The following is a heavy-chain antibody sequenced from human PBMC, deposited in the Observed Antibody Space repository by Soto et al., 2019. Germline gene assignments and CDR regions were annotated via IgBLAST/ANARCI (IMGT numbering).Heavy chain of an antibody. Sequence: ASVKVSCKASGYIFTSYAMHWVRQAPGQRLEWMGWVNAGDGNTRYSQRFQGRVTITRDTSASTAYMELSSLRSDDTAVYYCARVERGIVVVPAAGTPNWFDPWG. CDR1: GYIFTSYA. CDR2: VNAGDGNT. D-gene: IGHD2-2*01. CDR3: ARVERGIVVVPAAGTPNWFDP. J-gene: IGHJ5*02. V-gene: IGHV1-3*01.